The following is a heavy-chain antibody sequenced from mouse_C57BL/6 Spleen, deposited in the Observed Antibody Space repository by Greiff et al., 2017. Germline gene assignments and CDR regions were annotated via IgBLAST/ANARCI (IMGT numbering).Heavy chain of an antibody. J-gene: IGHJ2*01. CDR3: ASLYYGNYGFDY. CDR2: IDPSDSYT. Sequence: QVQLKQPGAELVRPGTSVKLSCKASGYTFTSYWMHWVQQRPGQGLEWIGVIDPSDSYTNYNQKFKGKATLTVDTSSSTAYMQLSSLTSEDSAVYYCASLYYGNYGFDYWGQGTTLTVSS. D-gene: IGHD2-1*01. CDR1: GYTFTSYW. V-gene: IGHV1-59*01.